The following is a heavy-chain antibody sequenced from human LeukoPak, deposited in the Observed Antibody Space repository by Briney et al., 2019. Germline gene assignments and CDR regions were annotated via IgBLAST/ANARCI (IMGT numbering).Heavy chain of an antibody. V-gene: IGHV3-23*01. J-gene: IGHJ4*02. Sequence: GGSLRLSCAASGFTYTSYAMSWVRQAPGKGLEWVSGTSGSGVESFYADSVKGRFTISRDNSRNTLYLQMNSLRAEDTAVYYCANSGNYYDTSGHEYWGQGTLVTVSS. CDR1: GFTYTSYA. CDR3: ANSGNYYDTSGHEY. D-gene: IGHD3-22*01. CDR2: TSGSGVES.